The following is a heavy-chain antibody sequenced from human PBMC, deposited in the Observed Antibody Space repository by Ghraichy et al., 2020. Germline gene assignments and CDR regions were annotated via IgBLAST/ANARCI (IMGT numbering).Heavy chain of an antibody. V-gene: IGHV4-34*01. CDR3: AIGRDRYGGLEFHH. CDR2: INDSGRT. J-gene: IGHJ4*02. Sequence: SETLSLACAVYGGSFSGYYWSWIRQPPGKGLEWIGEINDSGRTNYNPSLKSRVTISLDTSKNQFSLRVNSVTAADTSVYYCAIGRDRYGGLEFHHWCQGTQGTVSS. D-gene: IGHD5-18*01. CDR1: GGSFSGYY.